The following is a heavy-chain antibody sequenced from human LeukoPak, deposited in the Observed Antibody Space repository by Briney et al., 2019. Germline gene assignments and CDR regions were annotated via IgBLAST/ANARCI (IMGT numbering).Heavy chain of an antibody. V-gene: IGHV3-7*01. J-gene: IGHJ3*02. CDR3: ARDDLERRGAFDI. CDR2: IKQDGSEK. CDR1: GFTFSSYW. Sequence: GGSLRLSCAASGFTFSSYWMSWVRQAPGKGLEWVANIKQDGSEKYYVDSVKGRFTISRDNAKNSLYLQMNSLRAEDTAVYYCARDDLERRGAFDIWGQGTMVTVSS. D-gene: IGHD3-10*01.